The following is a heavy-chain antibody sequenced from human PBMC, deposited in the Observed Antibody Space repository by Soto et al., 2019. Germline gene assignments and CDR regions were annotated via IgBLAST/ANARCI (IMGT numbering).Heavy chain of an antibody. D-gene: IGHD3-3*01. CDR1: GFTFDDYA. CDR2: ISWNSGSI. V-gene: IGHV3-9*01. J-gene: IGHJ6*02. CDR3: AKDIRKHYDFWSGYPYYYYGMDV. Sequence: EVQLVESGGGLVQPGRSLRLSCAASGFTFDDYAMHWVRQAPGKGLEWVSGISWNSGSIGYADSVKGRFTISRDNAKNSLYPQMNSLRAEDTALYYCAKDIRKHYDFWSGYPYYYYGMDVWGQGTTVTVSS.